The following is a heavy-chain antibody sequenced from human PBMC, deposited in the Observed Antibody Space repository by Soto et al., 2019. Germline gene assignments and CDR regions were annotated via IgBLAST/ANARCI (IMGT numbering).Heavy chain of an antibody. J-gene: IGHJ5*02. V-gene: IGHV4-4*07. D-gene: IGHD6-19*01. CDR3: ARDLGWVAVAANNWFDP. CDR2: IYTSGST. CDR1: GGSISSYY. Sequence: XGTLTLTCTVSGGSISSYYWSWIRQPSGKGLEWIGRIYTSGSTNYNPSLKSRVTMSVDTSKNQFSLKLSSVTAADTAVYYCARDLGWVAVAANNWFDPWGQGTLVTVSS.